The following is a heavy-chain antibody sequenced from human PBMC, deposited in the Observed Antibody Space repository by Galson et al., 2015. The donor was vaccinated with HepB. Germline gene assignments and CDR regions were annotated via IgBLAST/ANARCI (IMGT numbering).Heavy chain of an antibody. CDR2: ISGSGGST. J-gene: IGHJ6*02. V-gene: IGHV3-23*01. Sequence: SLRLSCAASGFTFSSYAMSWVRQAPGKGLEWVSAISGSGGSTYYADSVKGRFTISRDNSKNTLYLQMNSLRAEDTAVYYCAGGGDYGGYYYYGMDVWGQGTTVTVSS. CDR3: AGGGDYGGYYYYGMDV. D-gene: IGHD4-23*01. CDR1: GFTFSSYA.